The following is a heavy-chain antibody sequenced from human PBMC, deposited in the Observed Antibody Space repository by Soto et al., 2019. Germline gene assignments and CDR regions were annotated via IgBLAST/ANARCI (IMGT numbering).Heavy chain of an antibody. V-gene: IGHV3-15*01. J-gene: IGHJ4*02. D-gene: IGHD2-15*01. CDR3: TASLLRVGWENLKDYRCDY. CDR1: GFTFSNAW. CDR2: IKSKTDGGTA. Sequence: VQLVESGGGFVKPGGSLRLSCAASGFTFSNAWMSWVRQAPGKGLEWVGRIKSKTDGGTADYAAPVKARVTISRDDSHNTLYLQMNSLKAEDTAVYYCTASLLRVGWENLKDYRCDYWGQGTQVTVSS.